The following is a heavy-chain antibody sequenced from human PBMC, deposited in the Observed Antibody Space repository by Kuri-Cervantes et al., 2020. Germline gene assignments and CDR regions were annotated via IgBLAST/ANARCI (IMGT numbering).Heavy chain of an antibody. V-gene: IGHV5-51*01. CDR1: GYSFTSYW. D-gene: IGHD1-7*01. CDR3: ARVGDNWNFFSVYFDY. Sequence: KVSCKGSGYSFTSYWIGWVRQMPGKGLEWMGIIYPGDSDTRYSPSFQGQVTISADKSISTAYLQWSSLKASDTAMYYCARVGDNWNFFSVYFDYWGQGTLVTVSS. CDR2: IYPGDSDT. J-gene: IGHJ4*02.